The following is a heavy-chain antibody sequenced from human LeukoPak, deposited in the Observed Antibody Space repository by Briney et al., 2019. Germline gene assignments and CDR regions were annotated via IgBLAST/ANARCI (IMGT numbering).Heavy chain of an antibody. D-gene: IGHD3-22*01. CDR3: ARAFGDSSGSPTPFDY. CDR1: GFTVSSNY. J-gene: IGHJ4*02. Sequence: GGSLRLSCAASGFTVSSNYMSWVRQAPGKGLEWVSVIYSGGSTYYADSVKGRFTISRDNSKNTLYLQMNSLRAEDTAVYYCARAFGDSSGSPTPFDYWGQGTLVTVSS. CDR2: IYSGGST. V-gene: IGHV3-53*01.